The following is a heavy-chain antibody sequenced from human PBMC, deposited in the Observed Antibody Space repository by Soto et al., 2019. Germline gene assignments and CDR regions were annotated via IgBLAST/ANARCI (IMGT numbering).Heavy chain of an antibody. CDR3: ARGSSGWYDFYYYYYYMDV. CDR2: INHSGST. CDR1: GGSFSGYY. Sequence: QVQLQQWGAGLLKPSETLSLTCAVYGGSFSGYYWSWIRQPPGKGLEWIGEINHSGSTNYNPSLKSRVTISVDTSKNQFSLKLSCVTAADTAVYYCARGSSGWYDFYYYYYYMDVWGKGTTVTVSS. V-gene: IGHV4-34*01. J-gene: IGHJ6*03. D-gene: IGHD6-19*01.